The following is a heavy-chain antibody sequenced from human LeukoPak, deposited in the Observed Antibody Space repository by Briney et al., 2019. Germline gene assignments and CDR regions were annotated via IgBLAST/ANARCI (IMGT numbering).Heavy chain of an antibody. CDR2: ISYDGSNK. J-gene: IGHJ6*02. CDR1: GFTFSSYG. Sequence: GGSLRLSCAASGFTFSSYGMHWVRQAPGKGLEWVAVISYDGSNKYYADSVKGRFTISRDNSKNTLYLQMNSLRAEDTAVYYCARDRRGCSSTSCYRKWFDYYYYGMDVWGQGTTVTVSS. D-gene: IGHD2-2*02. V-gene: IGHV3-30*03. CDR3: ARDRRGCSSTSCYRKWFDYYYYGMDV.